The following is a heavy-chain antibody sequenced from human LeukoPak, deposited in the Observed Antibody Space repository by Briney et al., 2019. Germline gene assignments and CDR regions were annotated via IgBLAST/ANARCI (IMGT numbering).Heavy chain of an antibody. V-gene: IGHV3-23*01. CDR3: ARDPGGSFDY. Sequence: GGSLRLSCAASGFTFSSYAMSWVRQAPGKGLEWVSAISGSGGSTYYADSVKGRFTISRDNSKNTLSLQMNSLRPEDTAVYYCARDPGGSFDYWGQGTLVTVSS. D-gene: IGHD1-26*01. CDR2: ISGSGGST. J-gene: IGHJ4*02. CDR1: GFTFSSYA.